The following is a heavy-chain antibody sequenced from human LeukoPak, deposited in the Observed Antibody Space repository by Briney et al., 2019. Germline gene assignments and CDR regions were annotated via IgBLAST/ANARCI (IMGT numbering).Heavy chain of an antibody. CDR1: GFTVRNNY. Sequence: GGSLRLSCAASGFTVRNNYMSWVRQAPGKGLEWVSGISWNSGSIGYADSVKGRFTISRDNAKNSLYLQMNSLRAEDTALYYCAKGKSGYLKYYFDYWGQGTLVTVSS. CDR2: ISWNSGSI. D-gene: IGHD5-12*01. V-gene: IGHV3-9*01. J-gene: IGHJ4*02. CDR3: AKGKSGYLKYYFDY.